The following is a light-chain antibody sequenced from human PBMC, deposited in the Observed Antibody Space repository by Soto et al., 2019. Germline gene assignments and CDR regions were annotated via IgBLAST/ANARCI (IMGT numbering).Light chain of an antibody. J-gene: IGKJ2*01. Sequence: DIQVTQSPVSLSASVGDRVTITCRTSQGISTYLSWYQQKAGDAPRLLISAASDLEDGVPSRFSGSGSGADFTLTINGLRPEDFATYYCQQAYIKPYTFGQGT. CDR3: QQAYIKPYT. CDR1: QGISTY. CDR2: AAS. V-gene: IGKV1-39*01.